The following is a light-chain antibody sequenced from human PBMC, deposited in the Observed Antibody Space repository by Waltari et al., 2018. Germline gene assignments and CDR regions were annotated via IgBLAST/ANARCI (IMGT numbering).Light chain of an antibody. J-gene: IGLJ3*02. CDR1: SSNIGNNP. CDR3: ASWDDGLNGWV. Sequence: SVLPPAPSASGTHGPTVIISCSGSSSNIGNNPVQWYQQVPGTAPKLLIFYNNERPSGVPDRFSGSKSGTSASLAISGLQSEDEADYYCASWDDGLNGWVFGGGTRLTVL. V-gene: IGLV1-44*01. CDR2: YNN.